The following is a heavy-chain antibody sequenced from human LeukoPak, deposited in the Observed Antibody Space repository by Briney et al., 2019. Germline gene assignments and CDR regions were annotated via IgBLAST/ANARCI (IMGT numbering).Heavy chain of an antibody. Sequence: GRSLRLSCAASGFTFSSYGMHWVRQAPGKGLEWVAVISYDGSNKYYADSVKGRFTISRDNSKNTLYLQMNSLRAEDTAVYYCAKDLGYCSSTSCYRDYWGQGTLVTVSS. D-gene: IGHD2-2*01. J-gene: IGHJ4*02. V-gene: IGHV3-30*18. CDR3: AKDLGYCSSTSCYRDY. CDR2: ISYDGSNK. CDR1: GFTFSSYG.